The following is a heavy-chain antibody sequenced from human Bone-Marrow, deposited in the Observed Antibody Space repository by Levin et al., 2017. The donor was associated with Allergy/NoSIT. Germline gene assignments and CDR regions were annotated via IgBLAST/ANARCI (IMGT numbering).Heavy chain of an antibody. J-gene: IGHJ6*02. Sequence: GGSLRLSCAASGFTFSSHGMHWVRQAPGKGLEWVALLWYDGSKECYADSVKGRFTISRDISKNTLFLQMNSVRAEDTAVYYCARDWYCTSTRCQGRDGLDVWGQGTTVTVSS. CDR1: GFTFSSHG. V-gene: IGHV3-33*01. CDR2: LWYDGSKE. D-gene: IGHD2-2*01. CDR3: ARDWYCTSTRCQGRDGLDV.